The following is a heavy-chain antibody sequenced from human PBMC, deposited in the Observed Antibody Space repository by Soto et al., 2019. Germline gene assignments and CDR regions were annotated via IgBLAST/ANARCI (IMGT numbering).Heavy chain of an antibody. Sequence: EVQLVESGGGLVWPGGSLTLSCAASGFAFSSFEMNWVRQAPGKGLEWVSYIDATSNIIHYADSVEGRFTISRDNHKNSLFLQMNSLGAEDTAVYYCARDRWHRDWHPGAFDIWGRGTMVTVSS. CDR3: ARDRWHRDWHPGAFDI. V-gene: IGHV3-48*03. D-gene: IGHD3-9*01. CDR1: GFAFSSFE. CDR2: IDATSNII. J-gene: IGHJ3*02.